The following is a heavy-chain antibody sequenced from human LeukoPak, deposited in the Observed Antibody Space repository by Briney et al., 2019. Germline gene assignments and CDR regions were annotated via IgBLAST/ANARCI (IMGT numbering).Heavy chain of an antibody. CDR2: ISGSSRTI. CDR3: ARDSGSSLPD. D-gene: IGHD6-13*01. Sequence: PGGSLRLSCADSGFTFSSYGMNWVRQAPGKGLEWVSYISGSSRTIDYADSVKGRFTISRDNAKNSLYLQMNSLRDEDTAVYYCARDSGSSLPDWGQGTLVTVSS. CDR1: GFTFSSYG. J-gene: IGHJ4*02. V-gene: IGHV3-48*02.